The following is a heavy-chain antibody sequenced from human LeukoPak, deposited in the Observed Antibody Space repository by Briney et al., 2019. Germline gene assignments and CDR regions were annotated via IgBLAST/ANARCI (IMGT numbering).Heavy chain of an antibody. D-gene: IGHD3-3*01. J-gene: IGHJ4*02. CDR1: GFTFSNAW. CDR3: TTGAYDFWSGYPPGFDY. Sequence: GGSLRLSCAASGFTFSNAWMSWVRQAPGKGLEWVGRIKSKTDGGITDYAAPVKGRFTISRDDSKNTLYLQMNSLKTEDTAVYYCTTGAYDFWSGYPPGFDYWGQGTLATVSS. V-gene: IGHV3-15*01. CDR2: IKSKTDGGIT.